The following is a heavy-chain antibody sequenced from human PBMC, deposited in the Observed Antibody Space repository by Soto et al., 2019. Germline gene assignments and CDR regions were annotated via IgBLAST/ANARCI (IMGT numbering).Heavy chain of an antibody. CDR3: ARFSGSYYYAMAV. J-gene: IGHJ6*02. CDR2: INHSGVT. CDR1: GGSFSAYY. Sequence: SDTLSLTCALHGGSFSAYYWSWIRQPPGKGLEWIGEINHSGVTNYKPSLKRRVTISVDTSKNQFSLQLKSVTAADTALYYCARFSGSYYYAMAVWGQGSTVTVS. D-gene: IGHD6-19*01. V-gene: IGHV4-34*01.